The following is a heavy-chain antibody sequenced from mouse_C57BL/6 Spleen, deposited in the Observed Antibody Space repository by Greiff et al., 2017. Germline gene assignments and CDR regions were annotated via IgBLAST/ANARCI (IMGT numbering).Heavy chain of an antibody. J-gene: IGHJ2*01. CDR1: GFTFSDYY. D-gene: IGHD4-1*01. Sequence: EVMLVESEGGLVQPGSSMKLSCTASGFTFSDYYMAWVRQVPEKGLEWVANINYDGSSTYYLDSLKSRFIISRDNAKNILYLQMSSLKSEDTATYYCARRSLTGPYFDYWGQGTTLTVSS. CDR2: INYDGSST. V-gene: IGHV5-16*01. CDR3: ARRSLTGPYFDY.